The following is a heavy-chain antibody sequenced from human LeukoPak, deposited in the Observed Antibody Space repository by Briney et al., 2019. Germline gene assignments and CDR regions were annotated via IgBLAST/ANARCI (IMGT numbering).Heavy chain of an antibody. CDR2: INPNSGGT. Sequence: ASVKVSCKTSGYTFTGYYMHWVRQAPGQGLEWMGRINPNSGGTNYAQKFQGRVTMTRDTSITTAYMELSSLRSDDTAVYYCASWDWNPNYYFDYWGQGTLVTVSS. D-gene: IGHD1-1*01. J-gene: IGHJ4*02. CDR1: GYTFTGYY. V-gene: IGHV1-2*06. CDR3: ASWDWNPNYYFDY.